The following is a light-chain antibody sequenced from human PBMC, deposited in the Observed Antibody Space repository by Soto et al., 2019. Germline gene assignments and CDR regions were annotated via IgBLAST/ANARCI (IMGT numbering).Light chain of an antibody. CDR2: GHN. CDR1: SSNIGAGYD. J-gene: IGLJ3*02. V-gene: IGLV1-40*01. Sequence: QSVLTQPPSVSGAPGQRVTISCTGSSSNIGAGYDVHWYQQLPGTAPKLLISGHNNRPSGVPDRFFGSKSGTSASLTIIGLQAEDEADYYSQSYDSSLSGSGVFGGGTKLTVL. CDR3: QSYDSSLSGSGV.